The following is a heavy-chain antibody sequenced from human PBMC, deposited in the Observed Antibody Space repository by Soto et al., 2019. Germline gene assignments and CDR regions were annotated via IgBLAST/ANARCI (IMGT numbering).Heavy chain of an antibody. CDR3: ARDGDAVAAAGKVDY. D-gene: IGHD6-13*01. CDR1: GFTFSDYY. CDR2: ISSSSSYT. Sequence: QVQLVESGGGLVKPGGSLRLSCAASGFTFSDYYMSWIRQAPGKGLEWVSYISSSSSYTNYADSVKGRFTISRDNAKNSLYLQMNRLRAEDTAVYYCARDGDAVAAAGKVDYWGQGTLVTVSS. J-gene: IGHJ4*02. V-gene: IGHV3-11*06.